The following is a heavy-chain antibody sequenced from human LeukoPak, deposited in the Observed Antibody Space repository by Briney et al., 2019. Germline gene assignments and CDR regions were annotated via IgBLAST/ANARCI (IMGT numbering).Heavy chain of an antibody. CDR2: IYYSGST. D-gene: IGHD1-26*01. Sequence: SETLSLTCTVSGGSISSSSYYWGWIRQPPGKGLEWIGSIYYSGSTYYNPSLKSRVTILVDRSKNQFSLKLSSVTAADTAVYYCARKNSGSYYGEFDYWGQGTLVTVSS. V-gene: IGHV4-39*07. CDR1: GGSISSSSYY. J-gene: IGHJ4*02. CDR3: ARKNSGSYYGEFDY.